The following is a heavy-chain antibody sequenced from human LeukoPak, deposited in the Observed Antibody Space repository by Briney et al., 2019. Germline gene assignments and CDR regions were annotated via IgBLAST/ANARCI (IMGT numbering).Heavy chain of an antibody. Sequence: GASVKVSCKASGYTFTSYDINWVRQATGQGLEWMGWMNPNSGNTGYAQKFQGRVTMTRNTSISTAYTELSSLRSEDTAVYYCARGYDILTGYYSNWFDPWGQGTLVTVSS. J-gene: IGHJ5*02. D-gene: IGHD3-9*01. V-gene: IGHV1-8*01. CDR3: ARGYDILTGYYSNWFDP. CDR1: GYTFTSYD. CDR2: MNPNSGNT.